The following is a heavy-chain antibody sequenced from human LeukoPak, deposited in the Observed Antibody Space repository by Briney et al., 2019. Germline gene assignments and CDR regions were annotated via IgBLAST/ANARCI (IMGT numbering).Heavy chain of an antibody. Sequence: ASVKVSCKASGYTFTGYYMHWVRQAPGQGLEWMGRINPNSGGTNYPQRFQGSVTMTRDTSISTAYMELSRLRSDDTAVYYCARGPRSIAARPGAFDIWGQGTMVTVSS. D-gene: IGHD6-6*01. V-gene: IGHV1-2*06. CDR1: GYTFTGYY. CDR2: INPNSGGT. J-gene: IGHJ3*02. CDR3: ARGPRSIAARPGAFDI.